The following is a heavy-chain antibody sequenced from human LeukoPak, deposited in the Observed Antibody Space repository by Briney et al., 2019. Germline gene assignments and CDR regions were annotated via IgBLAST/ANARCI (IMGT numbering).Heavy chain of an antibody. J-gene: IGHJ4*02. CDR2: ISYDGSNK. CDR1: GFTFSSYG. CDR3: AKDAAAGTRPYYSDY. V-gene: IGHV3-30*18. D-gene: IGHD6-13*01. Sequence: GGTLRLSCAASGFTFSSYGMHWVRQAPGKGLEWVAVISYDGSNKYYADSVKGRFTISRDNSKNTLYLQMNSLRAEDTAVYYCAKDAAAGTRPYYSDYWGQGTLVTVSS.